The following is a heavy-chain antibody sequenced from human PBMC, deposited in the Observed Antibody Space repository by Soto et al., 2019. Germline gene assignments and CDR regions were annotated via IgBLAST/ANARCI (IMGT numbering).Heavy chain of an antibody. Sequence: KTGGSLRLSCAASGFTFSSYSMNWVRQAPGKGLEWVSSISSSSSYIYYADSVKGRFTISRDNAKNSLYLQMNSLRAEDTAVYYCARVIYYYYGMDVWGQGTTVTVSS. CDR2: ISSSSSYI. V-gene: IGHV3-21*01. CDR1: GFTFSSYS. CDR3: ARVIYYYYGMDV. J-gene: IGHJ6*02.